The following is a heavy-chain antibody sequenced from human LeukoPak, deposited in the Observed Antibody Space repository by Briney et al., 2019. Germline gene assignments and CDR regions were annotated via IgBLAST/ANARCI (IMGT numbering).Heavy chain of an antibody. V-gene: IGHV3-30*02. Sequence: PDGSLRLSCAPSRFTFSSFGMHWVRQAPGQGLEWVAFILYDGTNKYYADSAKGRFTISRDNSKNTLSLQMNSLRVEDTALYYCTKDLRYYYADNHSEMDEHDYWGQGTLVTVSS. CDR1: RFTFSSFG. CDR2: ILYDGTNK. J-gene: IGHJ4*02. CDR3: TKDLRYYYADNHSEMDEHDY. D-gene: IGHD4-23*01.